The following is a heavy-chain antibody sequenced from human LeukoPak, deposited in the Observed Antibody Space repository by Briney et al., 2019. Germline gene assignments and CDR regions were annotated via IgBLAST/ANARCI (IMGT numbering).Heavy chain of an antibody. CDR3: ARGGRHYCSGGSCHNLPVGRDY. CDR2: INHSGST. D-gene: IGHD2-15*01. V-gene: IGHV4-34*01. J-gene: IGHJ4*02. CDR1: GGSFSGYY. Sequence: SETLSLTCAVYGGSFSGYYWSWIRQPPEKGLEWIGEINHSGSTNYNPSLKSRVTISVDTSKNQFSLKLSSVTAADTAVYYCARGGRHYCSGGSCHNLPVGRDYWGQGTLVTVSS.